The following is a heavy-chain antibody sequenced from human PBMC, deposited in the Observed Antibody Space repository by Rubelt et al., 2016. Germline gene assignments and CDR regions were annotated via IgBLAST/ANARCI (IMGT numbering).Heavy chain of an antibody. Sequence: GLECIGEICHGGSTNYNPSLKSRVTISVEKSKNQFSLKLISVTAADTAVYYCARRSEFVHPYGMDVWGQGTTVTVSS. D-gene: IGHD3-3*01. CDR3: ARRSEFVHPYGMDV. CDR2: ICHGGST. J-gene: IGHJ6*02. V-gene: IGHV4-4*02.